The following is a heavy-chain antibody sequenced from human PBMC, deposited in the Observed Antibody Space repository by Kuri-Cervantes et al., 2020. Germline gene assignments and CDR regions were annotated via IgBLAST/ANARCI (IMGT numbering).Heavy chain of an antibody. D-gene: IGHD6-19*01. CDR1: GFTFDDYA. J-gene: IGHJ4*02. CDR2: ISWNSGSI. CDR3: AKVIAVAGPLDY. Sequence: SLKISCAASGFTFDDYAMHWVRQAPGKGLEWVSGISWNSGSIGYADSVKGRFTISRDNSKNTLYLQMNSLRAEDTAVYYCAKVIAVAGPLDYWGQGTLVTVSS. V-gene: IGHV3-9*01.